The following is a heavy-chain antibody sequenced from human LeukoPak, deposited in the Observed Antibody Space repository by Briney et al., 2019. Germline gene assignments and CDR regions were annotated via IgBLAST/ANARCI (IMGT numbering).Heavy chain of an antibody. CDR2: IYTSGST. V-gene: IGHV4-4*07. D-gene: IGHD1-26*01. J-gene: IGHJ4*02. Sequence: NSSETLSLTCTVSGGSISSYYWSWIRQPAGKGLEWIGRIYTSGSTNYNPSLKSRVTMSVDTSKNQFPLKLSSVTAADTAVYYCAKQPKWELRPYFDYWGQGTLVTVSS. CDR1: GGSISSYY. CDR3: AKQPKWELRPYFDY.